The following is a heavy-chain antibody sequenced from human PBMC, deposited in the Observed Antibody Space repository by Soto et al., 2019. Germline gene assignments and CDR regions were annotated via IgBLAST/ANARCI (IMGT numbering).Heavy chain of an antibody. Sequence: ASVKVSCKASVYTFTSNDMYWMRQATGQGLECMGWMNPKSGETRYAPKFQDRVIMTTTTSIYTAYLELTRLTSADTAVYYCARGRPGGGVKRSWFDPWGQGTLVTVSS. CDR3: ARGRPGGGVKRSWFDP. V-gene: IGHV1-8*01. CDR2: MNPKSGET. CDR1: VYTFTSND. J-gene: IGHJ5*02. D-gene: IGHD2-8*02.